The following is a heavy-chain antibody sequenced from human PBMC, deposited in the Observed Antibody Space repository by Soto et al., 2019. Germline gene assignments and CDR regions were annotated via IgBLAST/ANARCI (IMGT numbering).Heavy chain of an antibody. CDR2: IYSGGST. D-gene: IGHD1-26*01. V-gene: IGHV3-53*01. CDR1: GFTVSSNY. Sequence: GGSLRLSCAASGFTVSSNYMSWVRQAPGKGLEWVSVIYSGGSTYYADSVKGRFTISRDNSKNTLYLQMNSLRAEDAAVYYCARVQWEPTYYYYGMDVWGQGTTVTVSS. CDR3: ARVQWEPTYYYYGMDV. J-gene: IGHJ6*02.